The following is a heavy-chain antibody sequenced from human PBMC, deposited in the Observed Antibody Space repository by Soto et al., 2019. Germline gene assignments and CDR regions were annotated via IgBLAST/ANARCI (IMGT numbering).Heavy chain of an antibody. V-gene: IGHV3-21*01. CDR3: XXXXXXXTVTPYYFDY. CDR2: ISSSSSYI. CDR1: GFTFSSYN. D-gene: IGHD4-17*01. Sequence: EVQLVESGGGLVKPGGSLRLSCAASGFTFSSYNMNWVRQAPGKGLEWVSSISSSSSYIYYADSVKGRFTISRDNAKNSLXXXXXXXXXXXXXXXXXXXXXXXXTVTPYYFDYWGQGTLVTVSS. J-gene: IGHJ4*02.